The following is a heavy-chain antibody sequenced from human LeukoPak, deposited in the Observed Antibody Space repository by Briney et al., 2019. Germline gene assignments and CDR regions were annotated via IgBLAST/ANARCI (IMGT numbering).Heavy chain of an antibody. CDR2: IYPRDGST. V-gene: IGHV1-46*01. J-gene: IGHJ4*02. CDR3: ARDQEGFDY. CDR1: GYSFTSNY. Sequence: ASVKVSCKVSGYSFTSNYIHWVRQAPVQGLEWMGMIYPRDGSTSYAQRFQDRATVTRDTSTSTVHMELSGLRSEDTAVYYCARDQEGFDYWGQGTLVTVSS.